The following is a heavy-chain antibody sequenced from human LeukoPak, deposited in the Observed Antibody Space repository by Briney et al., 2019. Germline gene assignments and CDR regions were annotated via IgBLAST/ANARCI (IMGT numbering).Heavy chain of an antibody. CDR2: ISYDGTNE. V-gene: IGHV3-30*18. Sequence: PGRSLRLPCAASGFAFSSHGMHWVRQAPGKGLEWVAFISYDGTNEYYADSVKGRFTISRDNPKNTLSLQMNSLRAEDTAVYYCAKEGGSSSWHFDFWGQGTLATVSS. J-gene: IGHJ4*02. D-gene: IGHD6-13*01. CDR3: AKEGGSSSWHFDF. CDR1: GFAFSSHG.